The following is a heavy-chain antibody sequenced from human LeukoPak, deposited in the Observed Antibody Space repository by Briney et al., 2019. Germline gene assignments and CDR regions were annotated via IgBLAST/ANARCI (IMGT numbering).Heavy chain of an antibody. J-gene: IGHJ1*01. CDR3: ARDYTVAIGTTTYFQH. D-gene: IGHD1-7*01. CDR2: INPNTGNP. Sequence: WVRQAPGXGLELMGWINPNTGNPTYAQGFTGRFVFSLDTSVSTAYLQISSLKPEDTAVYYCARDYTVAIGTTTYFQHWGQGTLVTVSS. V-gene: IGHV7-4-1*02.